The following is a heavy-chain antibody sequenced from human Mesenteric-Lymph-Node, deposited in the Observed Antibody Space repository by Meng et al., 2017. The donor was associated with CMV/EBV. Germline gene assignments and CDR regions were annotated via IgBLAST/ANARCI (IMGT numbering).Heavy chain of an antibody. J-gene: IGHJ4*02. CDR1: GSISSSSYY. D-gene: IGHD4-17*01. CDR2: IYYSGST. V-gene: IGHV4-39*01. Sequence: GSISSSSYYWGWIRQPPGKGLEWIGSIYYSGSTYYNPSLKSRVTISVDTSKNQFSLKLSSVTAADTAVYYCARQGLPPTVTRYYFDYWGQGTLVTVSS. CDR3: ARQGLPPTVTRYYFDY.